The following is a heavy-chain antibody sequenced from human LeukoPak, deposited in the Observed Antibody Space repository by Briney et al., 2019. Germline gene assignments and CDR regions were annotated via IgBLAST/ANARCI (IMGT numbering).Heavy chain of an antibody. CDR2: FDPEDGET. D-gene: IGHD1-26*01. Sequence: ASVKVSCKVSGYTLTELSMHWVRQAPGKGLEGMGGFDPEDGETIYEHKFQGRVTMIEDTSTDTAFMALSSLRSEDTAVYYCASTYSGRSYFDYWGQGTLVTVSS. CDR1: GYTLTELS. CDR3: ASTYSGRSYFDY. V-gene: IGHV1-24*01. J-gene: IGHJ4*02.